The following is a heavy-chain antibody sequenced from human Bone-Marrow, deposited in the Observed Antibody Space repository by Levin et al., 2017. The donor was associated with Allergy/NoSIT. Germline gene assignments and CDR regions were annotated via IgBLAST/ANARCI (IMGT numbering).Heavy chain of an antibody. CDR3: AREKGWNVDY. D-gene: IGHD1-1*01. V-gene: IGHV4-61*01. Sequence: SQTLSLTCTVSGGSVSSGIYYWSWIRQPPGKGLEWIGYIHNSGSTKYNSSLESRVTISVDTSKNQFSLKLSSVTAADTAVYYCAREKGWNVDYWGQGTLVTVSS. J-gene: IGHJ4*02. CDR1: GGSVSSGIYY. CDR2: IHNSGST.